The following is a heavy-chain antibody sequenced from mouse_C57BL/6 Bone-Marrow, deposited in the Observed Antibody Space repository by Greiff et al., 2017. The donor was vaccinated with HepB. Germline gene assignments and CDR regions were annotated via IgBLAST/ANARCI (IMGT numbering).Heavy chain of an antibody. CDR2: IWSGGST. J-gene: IGHJ1*03. CDR3: ASYYGSSYWYFDV. Sequence: VKLVESGPGLVQPSQSLSITCTVSGFSLTSYGVHWVRQSPGKGLEWLGVIWSGGSTDYNAAFISRLSISKDNSKSQVFFKMNSLQADDTAIYYCASYYGSSYWYFDVWGTGTTVTVSS. V-gene: IGHV2-2*01. D-gene: IGHD1-1*01. CDR1: GFSLTSYG.